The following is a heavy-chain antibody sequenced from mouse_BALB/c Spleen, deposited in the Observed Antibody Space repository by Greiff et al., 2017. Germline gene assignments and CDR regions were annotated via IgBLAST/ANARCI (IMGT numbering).Heavy chain of an antibody. V-gene: IGHV3-6*02. CDR3: ARGGQYYFDY. CDR2: ISYDGSN. D-gene: IGHD3-3*01. CDR1: GYSITSGYY. Sequence: VQLQQSGPGLVKPSQSLSLTCSVTGYSITSGYYWNWIRQFPGNKLEWMGYISYDGSNNYNPSLKNRISITRDTSKNQFFLKLNSVTTEDTATYYCARGGQYYFDYWGQGTTLTVSS. J-gene: IGHJ2*01.